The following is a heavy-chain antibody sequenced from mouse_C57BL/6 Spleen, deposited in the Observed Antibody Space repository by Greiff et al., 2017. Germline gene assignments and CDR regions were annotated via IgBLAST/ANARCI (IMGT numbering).Heavy chain of an antibody. V-gene: IGHV5-17*01. CDR3: ARGYYYRAMDY. J-gene: IGHJ4*01. CDR1: GFTFSDYG. D-gene: IGHD2-14*01. Sequence: EVQGVESGGGLVKPGGSLKLSCAASGFTFSDYGMHWVRQAPEKGLEWVAYISSGMSTIYYADTVKGRFTISRDNAKNTLFLQMTSLRSEDTAMYYGARGYYYRAMDYWGQGTSVTVSS. CDR2: ISSGMSTI.